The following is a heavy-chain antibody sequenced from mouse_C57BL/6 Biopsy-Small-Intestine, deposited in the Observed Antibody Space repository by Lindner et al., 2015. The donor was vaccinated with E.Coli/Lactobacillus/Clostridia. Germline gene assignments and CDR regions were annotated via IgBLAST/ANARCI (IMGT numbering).Heavy chain of an antibody. CDR3: ARMGWLLDY. CDR2: IYPGNGNA. J-gene: IGHJ4*01. V-gene: IGHV1-84*01. Sequence: VQLQESGPELVKPGASVKISCKASGYTFIDYHMNWVRQRPGQGLEWIGWIYPGNGNAKYNEKFKGKATLTVDTSSSTAYMQLSSLTSEDSAVYFCARMGWLLDYWGQGTSVTVSS. D-gene: IGHD1-1*02. CDR1: GYTFIDYH.